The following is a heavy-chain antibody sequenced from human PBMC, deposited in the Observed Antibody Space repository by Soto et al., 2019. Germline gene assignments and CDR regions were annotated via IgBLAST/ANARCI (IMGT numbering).Heavy chain of an antibody. J-gene: IGHJ4*02. V-gene: IGHV3-48*02. D-gene: IGHD4-4*01. Sequence: PGGSLRLSFAASGFTFISYSMNWFRQAPGKGLEWVSYISSSSSTIYYADSVKGRFTISRDNAKNSLYLQMNSLRDEDTAVYYCAYSTRTRLRYFDYWGQGTLVTVSS. CDR2: ISSSSSTI. CDR3: AYSTRTRLRYFDY. CDR1: GFTFISYS.